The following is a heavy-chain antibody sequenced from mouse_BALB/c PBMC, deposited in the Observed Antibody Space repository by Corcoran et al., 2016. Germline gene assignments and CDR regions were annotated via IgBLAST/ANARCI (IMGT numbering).Heavy chain of an antibody. J-gene: IGHJ1*01. Sequence: DVQLLETGGGLVQPGGSRGLSCEGSGFTFSGFWMSWVRQTPGKTLEWIGEINSDGSAINYAPSIKDRFTIFRDNDKSTLYLQMSNVRSEDTATYFWMRYASSYRYWYFDVWCAGTTVNVSS. V-gene: IGHV11-2*02. D-gene: IGHD1-1*01. CDR3: MRYASSYRYWYFDV. CDR2: INSDGSAI. CDR1: GFTFSGFW.